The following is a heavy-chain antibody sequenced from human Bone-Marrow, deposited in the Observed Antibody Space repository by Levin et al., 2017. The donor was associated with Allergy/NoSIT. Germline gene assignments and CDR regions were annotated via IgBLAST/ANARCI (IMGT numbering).Heavy chain of an antibody. CDR3: AKSIVATISPDF. V-gene: IGHV3-30*18. D-gene: IGHD5-12*01. J-gene: IGHJ4*02. Sequence: GGSLRLSCAASGFLFNYYGMHWVRQAPGKGLEWVAVISYDGTNKFYADSVKGRFTISRDNSKSTLYLQMDSLRAEDTAVYYCAKSIVATISPDFWGQGTLVTVSS. CDR1: GFLFNYYG. CDR2: ISYDGTNK.